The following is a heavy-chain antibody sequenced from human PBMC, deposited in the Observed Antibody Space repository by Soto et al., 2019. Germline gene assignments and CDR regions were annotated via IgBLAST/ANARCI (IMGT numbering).Heavy chain of an antibody. D-gene: IGHD2-15*01. Sequence: QVQLVESGGGVVQPGRSLRLSCAAPGFTFSSYGMHWVRQAPGKGLEWVAVIWYDGSNKYYADSVKGRFTISRDNSKNTLYLQMNSLRAEDTAVYYCARDLYGGNTFDYWGQGTLVTVSS. CDR2: IWYDGSNK. CDR3: ARDLYGGNTFDY. V-gene: IGHV3-33*01. CDR1: GFTFSSYG. J-gene: IGHJ4*02.